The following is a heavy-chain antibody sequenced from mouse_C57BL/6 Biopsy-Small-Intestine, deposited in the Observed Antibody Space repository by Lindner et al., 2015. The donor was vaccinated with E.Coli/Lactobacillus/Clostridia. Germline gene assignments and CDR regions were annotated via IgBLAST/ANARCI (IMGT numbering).Heavy chain of an antibody. Sequence: VQLQESGAELVKPGASVKISCKASGYTFTDYYINWVRQRPGQGLDWIGKIAPGSGSTYYNEKFKGKATLTADKSSTTAYMQLSRMTSEDSAVYFCARSSVVIPAWFACWGQGTLVTVSA. V-gene: IGHV1-77*01. CDR2: IAPGSGST. J-gene: IGHJ3*01. CDR1: GYTFTDYY. CDR3: ARSSVVIPAWFAC.